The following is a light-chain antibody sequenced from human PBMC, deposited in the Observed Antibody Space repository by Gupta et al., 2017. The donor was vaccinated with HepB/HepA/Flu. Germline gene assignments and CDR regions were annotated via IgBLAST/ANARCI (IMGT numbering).Light chain of an antibody. CDR3: QSYDNNMSGWV. J-gene: IGLJ3*02. V-gene: IGLV1-40*01. Sequence: QSVLTQPPSLSGAPGQRVTISCTGRSSNIGAGYDVHWYQQLPGTAPKLLIYGDTNRPSGVPDRFSGSRSGTSASLAITGLRAEDEADYYCQSYDNNMSGWVFGGGTKLTVL. CDR1: SSNIGAGYD. CDR2: GDT.